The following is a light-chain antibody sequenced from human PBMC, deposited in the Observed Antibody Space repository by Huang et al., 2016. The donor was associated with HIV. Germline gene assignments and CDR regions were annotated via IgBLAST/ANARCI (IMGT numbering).Light chain of an antibody. CDR2: GAC. J-gene: IGKJ2*01. CDR3: QQYYSFPYT. Sequence: DIQMTQSPSSLSASIGERVTITCRASQDITTYLAWFQLKPGTAPRSLISGACTLHTGVPSRFSGRGSGTEFTLTINSLQPEDSATYYCQQYYSFPYTFGQGTKVEI. CDR1: QDITTY. V-gene: IGKV1-16*01.